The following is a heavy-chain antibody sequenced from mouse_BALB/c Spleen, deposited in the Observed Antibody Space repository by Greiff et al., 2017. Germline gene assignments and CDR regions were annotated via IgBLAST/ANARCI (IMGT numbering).Heavy chain of an antibody. CDR2: IWAGGST. CDR1: GFSLTSYG. CDR3: ARDSGGYFDY. Sequence: VKVVESGPGLVAPSQSLSITCTVSGFSLTSYGVHWVRQPPGKGLEWLGVIWAGGSTNYNSALMSRLSISKDNSKSQVFLKMNSLQTDDTAMYYCARDSGGYFDYWGQGTTLTVSS. V-gene: IGHV2-9*02. J-gene: IGHJ2*01.